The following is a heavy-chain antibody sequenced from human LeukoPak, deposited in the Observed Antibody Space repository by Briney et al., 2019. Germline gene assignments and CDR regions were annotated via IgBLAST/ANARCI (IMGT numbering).Heavy chain of an antibody. D-gene: IGHD3/OR15-3a*01. CDR1: GVSISSSYSY. CDR3: ARQTGSGLFILP. CDR2: IYYTGNT. Sequence: SETLSLTCTVSGVSISSSYSYWGWIRQPPGMGLEWIGSIYYTGNTYYNAFLKSQVSISIDTSKNQFSLKLTSVTAADTAVYYCARQTGSGLFILPGGQGTLVTVSS. V-gene: IGHV4-39*01. J-gene: IGHJ4*02.